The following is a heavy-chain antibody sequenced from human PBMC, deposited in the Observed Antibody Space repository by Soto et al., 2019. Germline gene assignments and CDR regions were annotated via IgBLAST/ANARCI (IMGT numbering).Heavy chain of an antibody. CDR1: GFTFSSYW. CDR2: IKQDGSEK. CDR3: AREMVLITFAVRPFDP. V-gene: IGHV3-7*01. Sequence: GGSLRLSCAASGFTFSSYWMSWVRQAPGKGLEWVANIKQDGSEKYYVDSVKGRFTISRGNAKNSLYLQMNSLRAEDTAVYYCAREMVLITFAVRPFDPWGQGTLVTVSS. J-gene: IGHJ5*02. D-gene: IGHD3-16*01.